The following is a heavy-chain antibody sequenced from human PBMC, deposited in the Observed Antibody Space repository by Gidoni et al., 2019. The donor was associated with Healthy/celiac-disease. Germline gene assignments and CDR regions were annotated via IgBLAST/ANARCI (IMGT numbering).Heavy chain of an antibody. V-gene: IGHV4-39*01. D-gene: IGHD3-3*01. CDR1: GGSISSSSYY. CDR3: ARNKYDFWSGPTLSNWFDP. CDR2: IYYSGST. J-gene: IGHJ5*02. Sequence: QLQLQESGPGLVKPSETLSLTCTVAGGSISSSSYYWGWIRQPPGKGLEWIGSIYYSGSTYYNPSLKSRVTISVDTSKNQFSLKLSSVTAADTAVYYCARNKYDFWSGPTLSNWFDPWGQGTLVTVSS.